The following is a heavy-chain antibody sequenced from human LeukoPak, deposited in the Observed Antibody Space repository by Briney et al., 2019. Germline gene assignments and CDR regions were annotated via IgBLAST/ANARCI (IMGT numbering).Heavy chain of an antibody. CDR1: GGSISSYY. CDR2: INHSGST. D-gene: IGHD5-18*01. CDR3: ARGKRIQLWWNFDY. V-gene: IGHV4-34*01. Sequence: SETLSLTCTVSGGSISSYYWSWIRQPPGKGLEWIGEINHSGSTNYNPSLKSRVTISVDTSKNQFSLKLSSVTAADTAVYYCARGKRIQLWWNFDYWGQGTLVTVSS. J-gene: IGHJ4*02.